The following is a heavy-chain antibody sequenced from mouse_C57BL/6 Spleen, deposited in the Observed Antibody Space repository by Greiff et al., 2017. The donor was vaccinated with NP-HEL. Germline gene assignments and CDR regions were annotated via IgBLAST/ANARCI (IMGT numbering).Heavy chain of an antibody. CDR3: ARSYYYGSSYFDY. Sequence: QVQLQQPGAEPVEPGASVKLSCQASGYTFTSHWMPRVKQRPGQGLEWVGEIDPSDSYTNYNQKLKGNATLTVDTSSSTAYMQLSSLTSEDSAVYYCARSYYYGSSYFDYWGQGTTLTVSS. CDR1: GYTFTSHW. D-gene: IGHD1-1*01. CDR2: IDPSDSYT. J-gene: IGHJ2*01. V-gene: IGHV1-50*01.